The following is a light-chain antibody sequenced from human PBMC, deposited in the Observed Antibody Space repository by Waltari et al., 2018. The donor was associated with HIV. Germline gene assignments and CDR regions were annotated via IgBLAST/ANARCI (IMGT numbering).Light chain of an antibody. CDR3: SSFTGTTALV. CDR1: SSDIGCYKY. CDR2: HVS. V-gene: IGLV2-14*03. J-gene: IGLJ3*02. Sequence: QSALTQPSSVSGSPGQSITISCTGTSSDIGCYKYVSWFQQHPDKAPKRIIYHVSNRPSEIANRFSGSKSGTAASLTIAERQAEDEADYYCSSFTGTTALVFGGGTKLTVL.